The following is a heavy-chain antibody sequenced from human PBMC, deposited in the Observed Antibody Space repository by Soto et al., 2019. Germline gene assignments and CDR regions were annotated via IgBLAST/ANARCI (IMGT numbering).Heavy chain of an antibody. CDR3: ARGEKWYPGTTWDY. CDR2: INHSGST. D-gene: IGHD1-7*01. Sequence: QVQLQQWGAGLLKPSETLSLTCAVYGGSFSGYYWSWIRQPPGKGLEWIGEINHSGSTNYNPSLKSRVTISVDTSKNQFSLKLSSVTAADTAVYYCARGEKWYPGTTWDYCGQGTLVTVSS. J-gene: IGHJ4*02. CDR1: GGSFSGYY. V-gene: IGHV4-34*01.